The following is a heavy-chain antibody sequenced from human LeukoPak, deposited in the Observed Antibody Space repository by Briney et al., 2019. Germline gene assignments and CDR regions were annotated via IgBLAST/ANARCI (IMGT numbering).Heavy chain of an antibody. Sequence: PGGSLRLSCAASGFTFSDYSMNWVRQAPGKGLEWVSSISRNSRHVYYGGSVWGRFTISRDDARNSLFLEMNSLRSEDTAVYYCARDSPNFWPVAGLPEYNWFDPWGQGTLVTVSS. CDR3: ARDSPNFWPVAGLPEYNWFDP. V-gene: IGHV3-21*04. CDR1: GFTFSDYS. CDR2: ISRNSRHV. D-gene: IGHD6-19*01. J-gene: IGHJ5*02.